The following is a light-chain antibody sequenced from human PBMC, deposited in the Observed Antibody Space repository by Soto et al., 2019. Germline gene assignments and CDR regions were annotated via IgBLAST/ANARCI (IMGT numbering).Light chain of an antibody. CDR2: DVS. J-gene: IGLJ2*01. CDR1: SSDVGGYNY. V-gene: IGLV2-14*01. Sequence: QSVLTQPASVSGSPGQSITISCTGTSSDVGGYNYVSWYQQHPGKAPKLMIYDVSNRPSGVSNRFSGSKSGNTGSLTISGLQAEDEADYYCSSYTSSSTWVFGGGTKLTVL. CDR3: SSYTSSSTWV.